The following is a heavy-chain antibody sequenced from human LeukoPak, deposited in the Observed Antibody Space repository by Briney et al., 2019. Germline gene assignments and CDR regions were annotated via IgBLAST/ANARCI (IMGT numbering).Heavy chain of an antibody. V-gene: IGHV1-69*06. D-gene: IGHD3-16*01. CDR2: IIPIFGTA. CDR3: ATLGFQLADN. J-gene: IGHJ4*02. CDR1: GGTFSSYA. Sequence: SVKVSCKASGGTFSSYAISWARQAPGQGLEWMGGIIPIFGTANYAQKFQGRVTITADKSTTTTYMELSSLRFDDTAVYYCATLGFQLADNWGQGTPVTVSS.